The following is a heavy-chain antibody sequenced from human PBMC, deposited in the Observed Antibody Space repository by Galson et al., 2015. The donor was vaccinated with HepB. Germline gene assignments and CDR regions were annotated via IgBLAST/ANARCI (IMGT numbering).Heavy chain of an antibody. CDR2: ISYDGSNK. V-gene: IGHV3-30*18. CDR1: GFTFSSYG. CDR3: AKDEPPIVVVPAAHGALGY. Sequence: SLRLSCAASGFTFSSYGMHWVRQAPGKGLEWVAVISYDGSNKYYADSVKGRFTISRDNSKNTLYLQMNSLRAEDTAVYYCAKDEPPIVVVPAAHGALGYWGQGTLVTVSS. D-gene: IGHD2-2*01. J-gene: IGHJ4*02.